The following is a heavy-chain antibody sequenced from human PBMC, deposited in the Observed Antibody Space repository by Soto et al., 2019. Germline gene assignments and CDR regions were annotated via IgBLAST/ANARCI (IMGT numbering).Heavy chain of an antibody. J-gene: IGHJ4*02. D-gene: IGHD2-15*01. CDR1: GFTFSSYW. V-gene: IGHV3-74*01. Sequence: EVQLVESGGGLVQPGGSLRLSCAASGFTFSSYWMHWVRQAPGKGLVWVSRINSDGSSTRYADSVKGRFTISRDNAKNTLYLQMNSLRAEATAVYYCVRTSLVVAAATREDYWGQGTLVTVSS. CDR3: VRTSLVVAAATREDY. CDR2: INSDGSST.